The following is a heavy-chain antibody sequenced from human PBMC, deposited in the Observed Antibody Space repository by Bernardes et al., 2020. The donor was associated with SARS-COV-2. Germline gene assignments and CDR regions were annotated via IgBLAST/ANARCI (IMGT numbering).Heavy chain of an antibody. V-gene: IGHV4-34*01. J-gene: IGHJ6*04. CDR2: INHSGST. CDR1: GGSFSGYY. Sequence: SETLSLTCAVYGGSFSGYYWSWIRQPPGKGLEWIGEINHSGSTNYNPSLKSRVTISVDTSKNQFSLKLSSVTAADTAVYYCARVPRVRAQDVWGKGTTVTVSS. CDR3: ARVPRVRAQDV.